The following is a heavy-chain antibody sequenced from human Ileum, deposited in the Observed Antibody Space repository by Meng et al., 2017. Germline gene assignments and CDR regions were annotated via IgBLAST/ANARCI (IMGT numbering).Heavy chain of an antibody. CDR3: AGQPTSSGAGYSWFDP. Sequence: QLQLQEPGPGPVKPTETLLLPSLVSDGSVTISSYDWGWIRQPPGKGLEWIGGITYTGNSYTTPSLKTRLTTSLDTSKNQFSLRLNSLTAADTAVYYCAGQPTSSGAGYSWFDPWGQGILVTVSS. CDR2: ITYTGNS. D-gene: IGHD2-2*01. V-gene: IGHV4-39*01. J-gene: IGHJ5*02. CDR1: DGSVTISSYD.